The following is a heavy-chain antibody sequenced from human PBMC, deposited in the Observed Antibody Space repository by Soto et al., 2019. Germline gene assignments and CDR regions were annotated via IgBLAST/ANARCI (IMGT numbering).Heavy chain of an antibody. D-gene: IGHD1-20*01. CDR2: INPNNGDT. Sequence: QVQLVQSGAEVRKPGASVKVSCKASGYTFTDYFIHWVRQAPGQGLEWMGWINPNNGDTNYAHKFQGWVSMTRDASVRNASMDLSRLNSDDTAVYYCARAVPLGGITGPDFDSWGQGTLVNVSS. V-gene: IGHV1-2*04. J-gene: IGHJ4*02. CDR3: ARAVPLGGITGPDFDS. CDR1: GYTFTDYF.